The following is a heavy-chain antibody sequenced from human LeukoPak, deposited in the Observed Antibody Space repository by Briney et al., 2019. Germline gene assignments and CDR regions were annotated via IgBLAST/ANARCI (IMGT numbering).Heavy chain of an antibody. D-gene: IGHD3-3*01. V-gene: IGHV5-51*01. CDR2: LYPGDSDT. CDR3: ARRFGEAFDI. Sequence: GESLQISCKGSGYSFTSYWIGWVRQMPGKGLEWMGILYPGDSDTRYSPSFQGQVTMSADKSISTAYLQWSSLKASEAAMYYCARRFGEAFDIWGQGTMLTVSS. CDR1: GYSFTSYW. J-gene: IGHJ3*02.